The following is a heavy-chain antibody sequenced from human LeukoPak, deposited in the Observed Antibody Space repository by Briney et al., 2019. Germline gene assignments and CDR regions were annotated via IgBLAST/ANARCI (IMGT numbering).Heavy chain of an antibody. CDR2: INYSGDT. V-gene: IGHV4-39*01. CDR1: GGSIRSSNYY. J-gene: IGHJ4*02. CDR3: ARVDIGVVPSTTFDF. D-gene: IGHD2-2*03. Sequence: SETLSLTCAVSGGSIRSSNYYWGWIRQPPGKGLEWIGSINYSGDTYSNPSLKSRVTISVDTSKNQFSLRLSSVTAADTAVYYCARVDIGVVPSTTFDFWGQGTLVTVSS.